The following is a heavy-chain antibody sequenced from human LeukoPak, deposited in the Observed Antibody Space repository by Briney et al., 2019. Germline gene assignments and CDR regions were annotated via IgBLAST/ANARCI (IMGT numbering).Heavy chain of an antibody. CDR1: GFTFSSYG. J-gene: IGHJ4*02. D-gene: IGHD3-22*01. CDR2: IWYDGSNK. Sequence: GRSLRLSCAASGFTFSSYGMHWVRQAPGKGLEWVAVIWYDGSNKYYADSVKGRFTISRDNSKNTLYLQMNSLRAEDTAVYYCARAMYYYDSSGYYYDGSDYWGQGTLVTVSS. V-gene: IGHV3-33*01. CDR3: ARAMYYYDSSGYYYDGSDY.